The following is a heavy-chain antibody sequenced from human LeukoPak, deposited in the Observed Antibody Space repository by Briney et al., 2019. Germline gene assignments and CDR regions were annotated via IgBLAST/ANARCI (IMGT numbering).Heavy chain of an antibody. D-gene: IGHD5-18*01. V-gene: IGHV3-48*03. Sequence: GGSLRLSCAASGFTFSSYEMNWVRQAPGKGLEWASYISGSGTNTNYADSVKGRFTISRDNSKNTVYLQMKSLRAEDTAVYYCAKSSRPVTAMAFFDYWGQGTLVTVSS. CDR2: ISGSGTNT. CDR1: GFTFSSYE. J-gene: IGHJ4*02. CDR3: AKSSRPVTAMAFFDY.